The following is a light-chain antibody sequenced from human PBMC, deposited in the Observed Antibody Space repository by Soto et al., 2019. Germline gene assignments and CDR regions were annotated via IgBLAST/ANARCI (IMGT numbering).Light chain of an antibody. J-gene: IGLJ1*01. CDR2: EVN. V-gene: IGLV2-8*01. CDR3: SSYAGSSNV. CDR1: SSDVGGYNY. Sequence: QSALAQPPSASVSPGQSVAISCTGTSSDVGGYNYVSWYQQHPGKAPKLMIYEVNKRPSGVPDRFSGSKSGNTASLTVSGLQAEDEADYYCSSYAGSSNVFGTGTKVTGL.